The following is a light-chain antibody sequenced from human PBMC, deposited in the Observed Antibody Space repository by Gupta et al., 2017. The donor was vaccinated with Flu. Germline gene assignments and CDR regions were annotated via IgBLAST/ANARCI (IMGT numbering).Light chain of an antibody. J-gene: IGLJ3*02. CDR1: SSDVGGYNY. Sequence: QSALTQPASVSGSPGQSITISCNGPSSDVGGYNYVSWYQPHPGKAHNLMFYEGSKRPAGVANRFSGSKSGNTASLTISGPQAEDEADYYCSSDTSSNNWVFGGGTKLTVL. V-gene: IGLV2-14*01. CDR3: SSDTSSNNWV. CDR2: EGS.